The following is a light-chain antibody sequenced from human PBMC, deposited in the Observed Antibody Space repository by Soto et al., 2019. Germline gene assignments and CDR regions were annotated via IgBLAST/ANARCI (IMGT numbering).Light chain of an antibody. CDR3: QHYNSYPWT. J-gene: IGKJ1*01. Sequence: IILTQSPATLSLSPRKRVVLSCRASQSVDISLAWYQQKPGKAPRLLIYDASTWASDMPGTFSGSGSGTEFTLTISSLQPGDFATYYCQHYNSYPWTFGQGTKVDIK. CDR1: QSVDIS. CDR2: DAS. V-gene: IGKV3-15*01.